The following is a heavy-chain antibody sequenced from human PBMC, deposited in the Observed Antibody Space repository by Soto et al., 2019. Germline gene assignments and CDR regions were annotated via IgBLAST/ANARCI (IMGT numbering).Heavy chain of an antibody. CDR2: INPSGGSI. CDR1: GYTFTSYY. Sequence: ASVKISCKASGYTFTSYYIHWVRQAPGQGLEWMGIINPSGGSITYAQKFQGRVTMTRDTSTSTVYMELSSLRSEDTAVYYCARGRFTTVTTWWYFGYWGQGTLVTVSS. J-gene: IGHJ4*02. CDR3: ARGRFTTVTTWWYFGY. V-gene: IGHV1-46*01. D-gene: IGHD4-17*01.